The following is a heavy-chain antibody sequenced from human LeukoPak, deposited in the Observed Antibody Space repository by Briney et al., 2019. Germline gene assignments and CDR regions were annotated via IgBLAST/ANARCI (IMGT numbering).Heavy chain of an antibody. CDR1: GFTFSGSA. D-gene: IGHD3-22*01. J-gene: IGHJ4*02. Sequence: GGSLRLSCAASGFTFSGSAMHWVRHAPGKGLEWVASISWNSVSIGYAESVKGRFTISRDNGKNSLYLQVNSVRVEDTALYYCTKGYDSSGYYYFNLWGQGTQVTVSS. CDR2: ISWNSVSI. CDR3: TKGYDSSGYYYFNL. V-gene: IGHV3-9*01.